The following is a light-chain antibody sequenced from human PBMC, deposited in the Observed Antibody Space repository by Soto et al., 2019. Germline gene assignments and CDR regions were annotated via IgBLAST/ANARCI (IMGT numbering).Light chain of an antibody. CDR2: GAS. CDR1: QDVSTN. CDR3: QHYNNWPPYS. J-gene: IGKJ2*03. Sequence: ETVMTQSPDTLSVSPGESATLSCRASQDVSTNLVWFHQKPGQTPRLVLYGASKRATGIPARFSGSGSGRHFTLTISSLQSEDFGVYYCQHYNNWPPYSFGQGTKVDIK. V-gene: IGKV3-15*01.